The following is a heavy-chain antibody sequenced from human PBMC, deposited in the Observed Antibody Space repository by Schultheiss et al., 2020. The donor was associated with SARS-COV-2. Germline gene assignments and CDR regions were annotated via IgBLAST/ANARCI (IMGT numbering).Heavy chain of an antibody. V-gene: IGHV3-23*01. CDR2: MSGSGGGT. J-gene: IGHJ3*02. Sequence: GGSLRLSCAASGFTFSTYAMSWVRQAPGKGLEWVSAMSGSGGGTYYADSVKGRFTISRDNSKNTLYLEMNGLRAEDTAVYYCSRNFDYGDNDAFDIWGQGTMGTVAS. CDR1: GFTFSTYA. CDR3: SRNFDYGDNDAFDI. D-gene: IGHD4-17*01.